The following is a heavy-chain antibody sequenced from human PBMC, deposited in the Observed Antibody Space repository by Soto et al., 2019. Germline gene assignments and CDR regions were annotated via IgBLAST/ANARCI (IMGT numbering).Heavy chain of an antibody. D-gene: IGHD3-22*01. CDR1: GYTFTGYY. CDR2: INPNSGGT. J-gene: IGHJ5*02. V-gene: IGHV1-2*02. Sequence: ASVKVSCKASGYTFTGYYMHWVRQAPGQGLEWMGWINPNSGGTNYAQKFQGRVTMTRDTSISTAYMELSRLRSDDTAVYYCARDPSVTPKYYYDSSGYYCWFDPWGQGTLVT. CDR3: ARDPSVTPKYYYDSSGYYCWFDP.